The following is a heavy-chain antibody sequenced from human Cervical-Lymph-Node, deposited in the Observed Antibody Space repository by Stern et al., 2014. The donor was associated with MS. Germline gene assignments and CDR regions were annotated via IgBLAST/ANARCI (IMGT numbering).Heavy chain of an antibody. Sequence: EMQLVESGAELIRPGESLKISCKGSGFKFSIYWIAWGRQMPGKGLEWMGIIYPGDSETRYSQSFQGQVTMSADKSTSTAYLQWSSLNASDTAMYFCARQTTAWASDVWGQGTLVTVSS. J-gene: IGHJ4*02. CDR3: ARQTTAWASDV. CDR1: GFKFSIYW. CDR2: IYPGDSET. V-gene: IGHV5-51*01. D-gene: IGHD1-14*01.